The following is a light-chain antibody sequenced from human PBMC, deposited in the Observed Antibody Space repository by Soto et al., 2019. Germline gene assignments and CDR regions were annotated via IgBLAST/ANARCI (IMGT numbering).Light chain of an antibody. CDR2: AAY. CDR3: HKYKSAPYT. Sequence: DIQMTQSPSSLSASVGDRVTITCRASQGIANHLAWYQQKPGKAPNLLIYAAYTLQSGVPSRFSGSGFGTDFTLTISSLQPEDVATYYCHKYKSAPYTFGPGTKVDI. J-gene: IGKJ3*01. V-gene: IGKV1-27*01. CDR1: QGIANH.